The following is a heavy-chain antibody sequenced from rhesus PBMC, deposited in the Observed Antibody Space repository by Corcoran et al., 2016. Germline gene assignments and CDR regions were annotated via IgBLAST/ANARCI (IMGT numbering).Heavy chain of an antibody. CDR1: GGSLSGYY. CDR3: ARFSGYYPNFDS. Sequence: QVQLQESGPGRVKPSETLSLTCALSGGSLSGYYSNRIRQSPGTGLGWLGYIGGSSGITYYNPSLNNRVTISTDTSKHQFSLKLASVTAADTAVYYCARFSGYYPNFDSWGQGVLVTVSS. V-gene: IGHV4-165*02. J-gene: IGHJ4*01. CDR2: IGGSSGIT. D-gene: IGHD3-28*01.